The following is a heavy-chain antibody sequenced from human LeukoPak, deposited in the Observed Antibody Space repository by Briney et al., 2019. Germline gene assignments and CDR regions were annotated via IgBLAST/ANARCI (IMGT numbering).Heavy chain of an antibody. CDR3: AREDYGGNSLGY. CDR1: GYTFTSNY. Sequence: ASVKVSCKASGYTFTSNYIHWVRQAPGQGLEWMGIINPSGGSTSYAQKFQGRVTMTRDTSTSTVYMELSSLRSEDTAVYYCAREDYGGNSLGYWGQGTLVTVSS. J-gene: IGHJ4*02. V-gene: IGHV1-46*01. CDR2: INPSGGST. D-gene: IGHD4-23*01.